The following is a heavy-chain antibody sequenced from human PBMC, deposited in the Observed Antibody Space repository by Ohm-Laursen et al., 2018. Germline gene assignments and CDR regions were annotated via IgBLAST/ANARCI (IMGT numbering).Heavy chain of an antibody. CDR3: ARERDALDV. CDR1: GFTFTDHY. J-gene: IGHJ3*01. V-gene: IGHV3-72*01. CDR2: IRNKANSYTT. Sequence: SLRLSCAASGFTFTDHYLDWFRQAPGKGLEWVGRIRNKANSYTTEYAASVKGRFTISRDDSKNSLYLQMSSLMTEDTAVYYCARERDALDVWGQGTTVTVSS.